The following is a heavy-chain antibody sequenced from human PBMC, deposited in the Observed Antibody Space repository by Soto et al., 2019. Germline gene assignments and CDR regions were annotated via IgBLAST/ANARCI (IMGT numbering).Heavy chain of an antibody. CDR2: TYYRSKWYN. CDR1: GDSVSSNSAA. J-gene: IGHJ4*02. Sequence: SQTLSLTCAISGDSVSSNSAAWNWIRQSPSRGLEWLGRTYYRSKWYNDYAVSVKSRITINPDTSKNQFSLQLNSVTPEDTAVYYCARLALSTTYYYGSGSYYDYWGQGTLVTVSS. D-gene: IGHD3-10*01. V-gene: IGHV6-1*01. CDR3: ARLALSTTYYYGSGSYYDY.